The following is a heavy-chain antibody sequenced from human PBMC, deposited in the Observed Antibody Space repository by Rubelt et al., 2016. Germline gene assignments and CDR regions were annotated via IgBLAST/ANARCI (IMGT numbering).Heavy chain of an antibody. CDR1: GGSISSSSYY. CDR2: IYYSGST. V-gene: IGHV4-39*01. J-gene: IGHJ2*01. CDR3: ARLLRSYWYFDL. Sequence: QLQLQESGPGLAKPAETLSLTCTVSGGSISSSSYYWGWLRQPPGKGLEWIGSIYYSGSTYYNPSLKSRVTISVDTSKNQFSLKLSSVTAEDTAVHYCARLLRSYWYFDLWGRGTLVTVSS.